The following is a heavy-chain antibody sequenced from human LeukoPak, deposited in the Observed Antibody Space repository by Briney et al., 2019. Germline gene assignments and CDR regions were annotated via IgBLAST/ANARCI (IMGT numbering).Heavy chain of an antibody. Sequence: PGGSLRLSCAASGFTFSDFYMSWIRQAPGKGLEWVSYIGGSGRTIYYADSVKGRFTISRDNSKNTLYLQMNSLRAEDTAVYYCAKIYRYDSSGYYYFDYWGQETLVTVSS. J-gene: IGHJ4*02. V-gene: IGHV3-11*01. CDR1: GFTFSDFY. CDR3: AKIYRYDSSGYYYFDY. CDR2: IGGSGRTI. D-gene: IGHD3-22*01.